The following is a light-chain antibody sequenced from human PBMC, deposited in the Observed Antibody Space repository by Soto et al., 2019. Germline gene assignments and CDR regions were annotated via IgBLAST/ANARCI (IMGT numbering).Light chain of an antibody. CDR2: EVT. CDR1: SSDVGGYNY. J-gene: IGLJ2*01. CDR3: SSSAGSRVV. Sequence: QSALTQPPSASGSPGQSVTISCTETSSDVGGYNYVSWYQQHPGKAPKLMIYEVTKRPSGVPDRFSGSKSGNTASLTVSGLQAEDEADYYCSSSAGSRVVFGGGTKLTVL. V-gene: IGLV2-8*01.